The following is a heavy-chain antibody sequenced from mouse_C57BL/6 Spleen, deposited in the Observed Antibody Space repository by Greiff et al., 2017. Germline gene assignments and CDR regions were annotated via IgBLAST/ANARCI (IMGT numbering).Heavy chain of an antibody. CDR1: GYTFTSYW. CDR3: ARGGLRSY. D-gene: IGHD2-4*01. Sequence: QVQLKQPGAELVRPGSSVKLSCKASGYTFTSYWMDWVKQRPGQGLEWIGNIYPSDSETHYNQKFKDKATLTVDKSSSTAYMQLSSLTSEDSAVYYCARGGLRSYWGQGTTLTVSS. J-gene: IGHJ2*01. V-gene: IGHV1-61*01. CDR2: IYPSDSET.